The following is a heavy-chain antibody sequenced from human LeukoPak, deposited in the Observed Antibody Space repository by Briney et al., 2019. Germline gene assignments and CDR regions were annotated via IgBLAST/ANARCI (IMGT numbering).Heavy chain of an antibody. V-gene: IGHV4-61*01. J-gene: IGHJ5*02. CDR2: IYYSGST. CDR1: GGSVSSGSYY. Sequence: SETLSLTCTVSGGSVSSGSYYWSWIRQPPGKGLEWIGYIYYSGSTNYNPSLKSRVTISVDTSKNQFSLKLSSVTAADTAVYYCARLNYYGSGKVLSSWFDPWGQGTLVTVSS. CDR3: ARLNYYGSGKVLSSWFDP. D-gene: IGHD3-10*01.